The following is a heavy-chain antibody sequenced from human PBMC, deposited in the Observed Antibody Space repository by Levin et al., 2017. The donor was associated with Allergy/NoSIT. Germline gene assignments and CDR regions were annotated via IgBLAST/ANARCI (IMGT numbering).Heavy chain of an antibody. D-gene: IGHD3-10*01. V-gene: IGHV3-11*05. J-gene: IGHJ4*02. Sequence: GESLKISCAASGFIVSDSYMSWIRQTPGKGLEWVSYISRGNSYTNYLDSVKGRFTISRDNAKNSLYLQMNSLRAEDTAIYYCARGRVPNDYWGQGALVTVSS. CDR1: GFIVSDSY. CDR2: ISRGNSYT. CDR3: ARGRVPNDY.